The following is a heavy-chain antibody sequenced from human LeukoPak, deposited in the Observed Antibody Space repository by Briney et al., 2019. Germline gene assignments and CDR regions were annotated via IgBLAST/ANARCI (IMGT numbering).Heavy chain of an antibody. CDR2: ISAYNGNT. D-gene: IGHD5-12*01. CDR1: GYTFTSYG. Sequence: GASVKVPCKASGYTFTSYGISWVRQAPGQGLEWMGWISAYNGNTNYAQKLQGRVTMTTDTSTSTAYMELRNLRSDDTALYYCARVPIYSGYDWAHNWFDPWGQGTLVTVSS. CDR3: ARVPIYSGYDWAHNWFDP. J-gene: IGHJ5*02. V-gene: IGHV1-18*01.